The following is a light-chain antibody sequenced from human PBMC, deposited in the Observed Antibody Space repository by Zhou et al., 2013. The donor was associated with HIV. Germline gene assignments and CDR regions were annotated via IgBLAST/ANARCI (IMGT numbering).Light chain of an antibody. CDR1: QDINDY. CDR3: QQYDDVPPIT. J-gene: IGKJ5*01. V-gene: IGKV1-33*01. Sequence: DIQLTQSPSSLSASVGDRVTITCQASQDINDYLNWFQQKPGKAPNLLISDASNLQTGVPSRFSGSGSGTNFTFTISSLQPEDIATYYCQQYDDVPPITFGQGTRLDIK. CDR2: DAS.